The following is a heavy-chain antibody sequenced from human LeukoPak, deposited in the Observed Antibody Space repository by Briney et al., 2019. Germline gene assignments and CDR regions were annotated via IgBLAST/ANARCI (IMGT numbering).Heavy chain of an antibody. CDR3: ARDDGYGDYPSGGY. Sequence: GGSLRLSCAASGFTFSSYSMKWVRQAPGKGLEWVSSISSSSSYIYYADSVKGRFTISRDNAKNSLYLQMNSLRAEDTAVYYCARDDGYGDYPSGGYWGQGTLVTVSS. J-gene: IGHJ4*02. CDR1: GFTFSSYS. CDR2: ISSSSSYI. V-gene: IGHV3-21*01. D-gene: IGHD4-17*01.